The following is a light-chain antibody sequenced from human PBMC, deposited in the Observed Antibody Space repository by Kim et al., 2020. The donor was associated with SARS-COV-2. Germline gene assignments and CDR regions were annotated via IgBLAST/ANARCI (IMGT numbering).Light chain of an antibody. CDR3: QQHNSYPRT. V-gene: IGKV1-9*01. CDR1: QGISNQ. CDR2: AAS. J-gene: IGKJ1*01. Sequence: ASVGDRVTITCRASQGISNQLAWYQQKPGKAPNLLIYAASTLQSGVPSRFSGSGSGTEFTLTITSLQPDDFATYYCQQHNSYPRTFGQGTKVDIK.